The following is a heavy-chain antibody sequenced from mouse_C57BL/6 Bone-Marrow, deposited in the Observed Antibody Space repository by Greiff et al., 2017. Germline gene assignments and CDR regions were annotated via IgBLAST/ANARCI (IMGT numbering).Heavy chain of an antibody. Sequence: EVMLVESGGGLVKPGGSLKLSCAASGFTFSDYGMHWVRQAPEQGLEWVAYFNSGSSTIYYAATVKGRFTITRDNAENTLFLQMTSLRSEDTAMYYCARRNLRRWGQGTTLTVSS. CDR3: ARRNLRR. V-gene: IGHV5-17*01. CDR1: GFTFSDYG. J-gene: IGHJ2*01. CDR2: FNSGSSTI. D-gene: IGHD1-2*01.